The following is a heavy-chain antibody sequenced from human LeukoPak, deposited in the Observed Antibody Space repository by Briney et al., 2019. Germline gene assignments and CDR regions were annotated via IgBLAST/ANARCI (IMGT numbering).Heavy chain of an antibody. CDR2: IYHSGST. CDR3: ARGHGVLLWFGDGGNYGMDV. CDR1: GGSISSGGYY. Sequence: SQTLSLTCTVSGGSISSGGYYWSWIRQPPGKGLEWIGYIYHSGSTYYNPSLKSRGTISVDTSKNQFSLKLTSVTAADTAVYYCARGHGVLLWFGDGGNYGMDVWGQGTTVTVSS. J-gene: IGHJ6*02. D-gene: IGHD3-10*01. V-gene: IGHV4-30-2*01.